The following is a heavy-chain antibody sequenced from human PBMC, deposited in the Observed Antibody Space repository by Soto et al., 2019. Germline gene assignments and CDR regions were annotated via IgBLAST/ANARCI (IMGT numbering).Heavy chain of an antibody. CDR1: GGSITSADYF. V-gene: IGHV4-31*03. J-gene: IGHJ4*02. D-gene: IGHD6-25*01. Sequence: SETLSLTCTVSGGSITSADYFWSWIRQHPGKGLEWIGYINYSGRTDYNPSLKSRVAISVDTSKNQFSLWMNSVTAADTAVYYCARGHVIAAAGSDPYFFDSWGQGVLVTVSS. CDR2: INYSGRT. CDR3: ARGHVIAAAGSDPYFFDS.